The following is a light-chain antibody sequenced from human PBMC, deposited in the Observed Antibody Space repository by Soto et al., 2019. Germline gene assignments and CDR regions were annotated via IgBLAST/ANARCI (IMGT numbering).Light chain of an antibody. CDR1: QSVSSSY. V-gene: IGKV3-20*01. Sequence: EIVLTQSPGTLSLSPGERATLSCRASQSVSSSYLAWYQKKPGQPTRLLIYGASSRATGLPDRFSGSGSGTDFTLTISRLEPEDFAVYYCQQYGSSPITFGQGTRLEIK. CDR3: QQYGSSPIT. CDR2: GAS. J-gene: IGKJ5*01.